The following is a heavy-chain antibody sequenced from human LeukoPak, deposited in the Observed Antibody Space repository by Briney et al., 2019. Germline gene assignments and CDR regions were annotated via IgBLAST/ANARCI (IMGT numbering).Heavy chain of an antibody. D-gene: IGHD2-2*01. Sequence: PSETLSLTCTVSGGSISSYYWSWIRQPPGKGLEWIGYIYYSGSTNYNPSLKSRVTISVDTSKNQFSLKLSSVTAADTAVYYCARQGGYCSSTSCYPGFDYWGQGTLVTVSS. CDR3: ARQGGYCSSTSCYPGFDY. CDR2: IYYSGST. V-gene: IGHV4-59*08. J-gene: IGHJ4*02. CDR1: GGSISSYY.